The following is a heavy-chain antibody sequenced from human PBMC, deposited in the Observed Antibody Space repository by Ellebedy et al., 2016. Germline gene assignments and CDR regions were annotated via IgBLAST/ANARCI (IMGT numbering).Heavy chain of an antibody. J-gene: IGHJ4*02. CDR3: TRDGSEWSRDV. CDR2: ITSSSSYI. Sequence: GESLKISCAASGFTLSDYSMNWVRQAPGKGLEWVSSITSSSSYIFYADSAKGRFIISRDNVKNLVFLQMNSLRVEDTAVYYCTRDGSEWSRDVWGQGTLVTVSS. D-gene: IGHD3-3*01. CDR1: GFTLSDYS. V-gene: IGHV3-21*06.